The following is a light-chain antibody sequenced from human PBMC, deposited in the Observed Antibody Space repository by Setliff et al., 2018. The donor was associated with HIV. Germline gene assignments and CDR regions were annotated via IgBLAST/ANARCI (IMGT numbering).Light chain of an antibody. Sequence: QSALTQPASVSGSPGQSITISCTGTSSDIGTYNLVSWYQQHPGKAPKLMIYDVTKRPSGVSNRFSGSRSGNTASLSISGLQAEDEADYYCSSYTISNTHVLFGGGTK. CDR2: DVT. CDR1: SSDIGTYNL. J-gene: IGLJ2*01. V-gene: IGLV2-14*02. CDR3: SSYTISNTHVL.